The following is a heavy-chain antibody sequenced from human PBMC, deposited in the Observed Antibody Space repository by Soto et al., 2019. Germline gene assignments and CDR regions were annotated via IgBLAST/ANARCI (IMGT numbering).Heavy chain of an antibody. CDR3: AKDSGRYGDSDY. D-gene: IGHD4-17*01. J-gene: IGHJ4*02. Sequence: QVQLVESGGGVVQPGRSLRLSCAASGFTFSCYAMHWVRQAPGKGLEWVAVISYDGNNKYHAESVKGRFTISRDSSKNTVYLQMNSLRSEDTAVYYCAKDSGRYGDSDYWGQGTLVTVSS. CDR1: GFTFSCYA. V-gene: IGHV3-30-3*01. CDR2: ISYDGNNK.